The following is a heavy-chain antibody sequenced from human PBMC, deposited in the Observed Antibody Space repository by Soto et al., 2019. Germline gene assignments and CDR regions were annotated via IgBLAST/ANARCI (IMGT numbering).Heavy chain of an antibody. Sequence: QVQLQESGPGLVKPSETLSLTCTVSGGSISSYYWSWIRQPPGKGLEWIGYIYYSGSTNYNPSLTSRVTISVDTSKNQFSLKLSSVTAADTAVYYCARVWRATYFDYWGQGTLVTVSS. D-gene: IGHD3-16*01. V-gene: IGHV4-59*01. CDR2: IYYSGST. CDR3: ARVWRATYFDY. J-gene: IGHJ4*02. CDR1: GGSISSYY.